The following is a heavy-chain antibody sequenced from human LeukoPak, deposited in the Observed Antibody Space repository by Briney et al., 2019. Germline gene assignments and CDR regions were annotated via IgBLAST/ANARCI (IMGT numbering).Heavy chain of an antibody. J-gene: IGHJ4*02. V-gene: IGHV3-74*01. CDR1: GFTFSSYW. D-gene: IGHD3-10*01. CDR3: ARDVKYGSGSYYNGGPLDY. CDR2: INSDGSST. Sequence: SGGSLRPSCAASGFTFSSYWMHWVRQAPGKGLVWVSRINSDGSSTSYADSVKGRFTISRDNAKNTLYLQVNSLRAEDTAVYYCARDVKYGSGSYYNGGPLDYWGQGTLVTVSS.